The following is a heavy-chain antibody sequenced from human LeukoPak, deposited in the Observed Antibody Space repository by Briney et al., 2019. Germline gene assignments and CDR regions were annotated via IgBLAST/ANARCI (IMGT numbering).Heavy chain of an antibody. CDR3: ARDGPPIYSSGWVYMDV. Sequence: PGGSLRLSCAASGFSFSSYEMSWVRQAPGKGLEWISYISESGTLTHYADSVEGRFTISRDNAKNSLYLQMNSLRGEVTAVYYCARDGPPIYSSGWVYMDVWGKGTTVTISS. D-gene: IGHD6-25*01. J-gene: IGHJ6*04. V-gene: IGHV3-48*03. CDR2: ISESGTLT. CDR1: GFSFSSYE.